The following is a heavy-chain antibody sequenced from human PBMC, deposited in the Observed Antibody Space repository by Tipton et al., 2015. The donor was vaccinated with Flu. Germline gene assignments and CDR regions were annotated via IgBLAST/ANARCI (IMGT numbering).Heavy chain of an antibody. CDR3: ARGERGVISPSKWFES. J-gene: IGHJ5*01. V-gene: IGHV1-18*01. CDR2: ISTYDAKT. D-gene: IGHD3-10*01. CDR1: GYYFTHYG. Sequence: LVQSGAEVKVSCKASGYYFTHYGITWVRQAPGQGLEWMGWISTYDAKTNYAQNFQGRVTMTTDTSTRTVYMELRSLRSDDTAVYYCARGERGVISPSKWFESWGQGTLVIVSS.